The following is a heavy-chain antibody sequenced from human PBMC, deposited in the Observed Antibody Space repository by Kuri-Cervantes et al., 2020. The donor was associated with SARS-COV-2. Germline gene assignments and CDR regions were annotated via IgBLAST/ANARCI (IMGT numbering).Heavy chain of an antibody. V-gene: IGHV3-33*01. CDR1: GFTFSNYG. Sequence: GGSLRLSCVASGFTFSNYGMHWVRQAPGKGPEWVAVIWYDGRNKYYAESVKGRFTISRDNSKNTLFLQMDGLRAEDTAVYYCARGGSPYYQDSSGPYEGTKLDHWGQGTLVTVSS. D-gene: IGHD3-22*01. CDR3: ARGGSPYYQDSSGPYEGTKLDH. CDR2: IWYDGRNK. J-gene: IGHJ5*02.